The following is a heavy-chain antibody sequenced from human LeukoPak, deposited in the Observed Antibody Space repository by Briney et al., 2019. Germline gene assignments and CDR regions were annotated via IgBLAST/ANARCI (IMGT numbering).Heavy chain of an antibody. V-gene: IGHV3-66*02. D-gene: IGHD3-10*01. CDR1: GFSASNYY. J-gene: IGHJ4*02. CDR2: IRGSGES. Sequence: GGSLRLSCAVSGFSASNYYMNWVRLAPGKGLEWVALIRGSGESFYADSVKGRFSVSRDDSKSTVYLQMNSLRIEDTAVYFCAKASWVSSADAVLWGQGTVVTVS. CDR3: AKASWVSSADAVL.